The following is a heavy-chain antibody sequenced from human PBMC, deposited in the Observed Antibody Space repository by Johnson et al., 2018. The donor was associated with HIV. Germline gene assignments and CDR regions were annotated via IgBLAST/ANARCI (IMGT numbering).Heavy chain of an antibody. CDR1: GFTFDDYG. CDR3: AREGDGYTSVGAFDI. D-gene: IGHD5-24*01. CDR2: INWNGGST. Sequence: VQLVESGGGLVQPGGSVRLSCAASGFTFDDYGMSWVRQVPGKGLEWVSGINWNGGSTGHADSVKGRFTISRDNSKNTLYLQLNSLSAEDSAVYFCAREGDGYTSVGAFDIWGQGTMVTVSS. V-gene: IGHV3-20*04. J-gene: IGHJ3*02.